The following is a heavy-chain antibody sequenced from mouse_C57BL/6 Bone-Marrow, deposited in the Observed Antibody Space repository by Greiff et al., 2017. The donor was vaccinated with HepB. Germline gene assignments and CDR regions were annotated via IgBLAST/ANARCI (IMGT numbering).Heavy chain of an antibody. V-gene: IGHV1-81*01. CDR2: IYPRSGNT. D-gene: IGHD2-4*01. Sequence: QVQLQQSGAELARPGASVKLSCKASGYTFTSYGISWVKQRTGQGLEWIGEIYPRSGNTYYNEKFKGKATLTADKSSSTAYMELRSLTSDDSAVYFCARCGYDYDLYFDVWGTGTTVTVSS. CDR1: GYTFTSYG. J-gene: IGHJ1*03. CDR3: ARCGYDYDLYFDV.